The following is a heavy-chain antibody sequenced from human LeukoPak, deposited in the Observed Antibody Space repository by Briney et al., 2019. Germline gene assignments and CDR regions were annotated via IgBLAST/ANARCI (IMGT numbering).Heavy chain of an antibody. J-gene: IGHJ6*03. D-gene: IGHD4-17*01. V-gene: IGHV1-2*02. CDR3: ATDVGAVTTLGYSYYYYMDV. Sequence: ASVKVSCKASGYTFTGYYMHWVRQAPGQGLEWMGWINPKSGGTNYAQKLQGGVTMTRDTTISTAYMGLSRLRYDDTRLYYWATDVGAVTTLGYSYYYYMDVWGKGTTVTVSS. CDR1: GYTFTGYY. CDR2: INPKSGGT.